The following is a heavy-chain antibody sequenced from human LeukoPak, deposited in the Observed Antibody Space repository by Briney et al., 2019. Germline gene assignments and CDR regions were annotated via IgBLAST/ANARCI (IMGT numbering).Heavy chain of an antibody. CDR3: AKEALLWFGEGDAFDI. CDR1: GFTFSSYG. J-gene: IGHJ3*02. D-gene: IGHD3-10*01. CDR2: ISYAGSNK. Sequence: PGRSLRLSCAASGFTFSSYGMHWGGQAPGQGLGWVAVISYAGSNKYYADSVKGRFTISIDNSKNTLYLQMNSLRAEDTAVYYCAKEALLWFGEGDAFDIWGQGTMVTVSS. V-gene: IGHV3-30*18.